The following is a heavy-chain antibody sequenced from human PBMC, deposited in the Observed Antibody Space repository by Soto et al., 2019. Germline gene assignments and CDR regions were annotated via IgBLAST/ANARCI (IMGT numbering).Heavy chain of an antibody. CDR2: IDSRGRTL. CDR1: GFTFTDYS. CDR3: ARQAARNYIDS. V-gene: IGHV3-11*01. D-gene: IGHD6-6*01. J-gene: IGHJ4*02. Sequence: GWSLRLSCAASGFTFTDYSMSWIRQAPGKGLEWLAFIDSRGRTLSYADSVKGRFTISRDNAKNSLYLQMQSLRADDTAVYYCARQAARNYIDSWGQGDAVTVS.